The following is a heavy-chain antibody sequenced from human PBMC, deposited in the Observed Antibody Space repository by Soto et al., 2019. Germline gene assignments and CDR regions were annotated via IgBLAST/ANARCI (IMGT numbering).Heavy chain of an antibody. D-gene: IGHD3-10*02. J-gene: IGHJ6*02. CDR3: ARDHGMFLSYYYYGMDV. V-gene: IGHV3-30-3*01. Sequence: QVQLVESGGGVVQPGRALTLSCAASGFTFSRFSMHWFRQAPGKGLAWVAVISYDGSNTHYAESVKGRFNISRDDSKNTVYLQMNNLRGEDSAGYYCARDHGMFLSYYYYGMDVWGQGTTVTVSS. CDR2: ISYDGSNT. CDR1: GFTFSRFS.